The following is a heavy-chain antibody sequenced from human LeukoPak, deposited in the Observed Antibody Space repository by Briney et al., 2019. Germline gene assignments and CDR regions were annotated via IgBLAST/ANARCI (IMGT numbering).Heavy chain of an antibody. V-gene: IGHV3-23*01. CDR2: ISGSGGST. CDR3: AKDLIYCSSTSCYEPGGYYYVY. Sequence: PGGSLRPSCAASGFTFSSYAMSWVRQAPGKGLEWVSAISGSGGSTYYADSVKGRFTISRDNSKNTLYLQMNSLRAEDTAVYYCAKDLIYCSSTSCYEPGGYYYVYWGQGTLVTVSS. CDR1: GFTFSSYA. D-gene: IGHD2-2*01. J-gene: IGHJ4*02.